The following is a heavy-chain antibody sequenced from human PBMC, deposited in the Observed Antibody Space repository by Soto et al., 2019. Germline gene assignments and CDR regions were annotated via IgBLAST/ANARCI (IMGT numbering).Heavy chain of an antibody. J-gene: IGHJ6*02. CDR3: SREYCSCGSWYAIDS. D-gene: IGHD2-15*01. Sequence: GGSLRLSCAASGFTFSDYHMSWIRQAPGKGLEWVSYISSSSSYTSYADSVKGRFTISRDNAKNSLYLQMNSLRAEDTAVYYCSREYCSCGSWYAIDSWGQGXKVTVS. CDR2: ISSSSSYT. CDR1: GFTFSDYH. V-gene: IGHV3-11*06.